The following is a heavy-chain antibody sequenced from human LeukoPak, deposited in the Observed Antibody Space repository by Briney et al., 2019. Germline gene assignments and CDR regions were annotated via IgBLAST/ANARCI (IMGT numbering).Heavy chain of an antibody. CDR3: AADPDTYYYDSSGYYYPLYDYYYGMDV. CDR2: IVVGSGNT. Sequence: SVTVSCKASGFTFTSSAVQWVRQARGQRLEWIGWIVVGSGNTNYAQKFQERVTITRDMSTSTAYMELSSLRSEDTAVYYCAADPDTYYYDSSGYYYPLYDYYYGMDVWGQGTTVTVSS. D-gene: IGHD3-22*01. V-gene: IGHV1-58*01. CDR1: GFTFTSSA. J-gene: IGHJ6*02.